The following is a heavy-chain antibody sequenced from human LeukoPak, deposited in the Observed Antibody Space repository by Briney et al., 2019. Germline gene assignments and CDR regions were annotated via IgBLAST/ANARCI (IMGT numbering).Heavy chain of an antibody. Sequence: SETLSLTCTVSGGSISSYFWSWIRQPAGKGLAWIGRIYTSGSTNYNPSLKSRVTMSVDTSKNQFSLKLSSVTAADTAVYYCARVDSGGIAPIYPGHFDYWGQGTLVTVSS. J-gene: IGHJ4*02. D-gene: IGHD1-26*01. V-gene: IGHV4-4*07. CDR2: IYTSGST. CDR3: ARVDSGGIAPIYPGHFDY. CDR1: GGSISSYF.